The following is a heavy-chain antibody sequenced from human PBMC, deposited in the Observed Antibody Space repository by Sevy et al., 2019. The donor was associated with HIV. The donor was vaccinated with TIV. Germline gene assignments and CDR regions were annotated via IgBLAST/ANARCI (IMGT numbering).Heavy chain of an antibody. J-gene: IGHJ4*02. Sequence: GGSLRLSCAASGFTFSSYSMNWVRQAPGKGLEWIAFFKSKIHGGTTENAASVKGRFTISRDDSKNIVYLQMSNLKTEDTAVYYCTRWSGSQSIFDYWGQGTLVTVSS. CDR3: TRWSGSQSIFDY. V-gene: IGHV3-49*04. CDR1: GFTFSSYS. D-gene: IGHD1-26*01. CDR2: FKSKIHGGTT.